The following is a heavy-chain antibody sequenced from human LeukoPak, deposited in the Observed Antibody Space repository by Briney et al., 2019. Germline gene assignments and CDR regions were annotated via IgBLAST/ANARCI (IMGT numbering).Heavy chain of an antibody. CDR1: GGTFSSYA. V-gene: IGHV1-69*04. D-gene: IGHD1-1*01. J-gene: IGHJ4*02. Sequence: SVKVSCKASGGTFSSYAISWVRQAPGQGLEWMGRIIPILGIANYAQKFQGRVTITADKSTSTAYMELSSLRSEDTAVYYCATNGMTHAAYYFDFWGQGTLVTVSS. CDR2: IIPILGIA. CDR3: ATNGMTHAAYYFDF.